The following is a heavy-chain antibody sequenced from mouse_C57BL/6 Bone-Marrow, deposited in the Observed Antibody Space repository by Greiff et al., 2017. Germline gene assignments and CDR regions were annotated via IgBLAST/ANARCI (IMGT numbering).Heavy chain of an antibody. D-gene: IGHD3-2*02. CDR3: ELSRQLRVPAY. V-gene: IGHV1-74*01. Sequence: QVQLQQPGAELVKPGASVKVSCKASGYTFTSYWMHWVKQRPGQGLEWIGRIHPSDSDTNYNQKFKGKATLTVDKSSSTAYMQLSSLTSEDSAVYDSELSRQLRVPAYWGQGTLVTVSA. CDR2: IHPSDSDT. J-gene: IGHJ3*01. CDR1: GYTFTSYW.